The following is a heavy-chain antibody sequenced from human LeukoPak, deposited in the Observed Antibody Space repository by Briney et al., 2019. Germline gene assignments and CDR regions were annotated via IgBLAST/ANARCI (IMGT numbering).Heavy chain of an antibody. CDR3: AKDIRRYSSGYYEVYLDY. V-gene: IGHV3-9*01. Sequence: SGGSPRLSCAASGFTFDDYAMHWVRQAPGKGLEWVSGISWNSGSIGYADSVKGRFTISRDNAKNSLYLQMNSLRAEDTALYYCAKDIRRYSSGYYEVYLDYWGQGTLVTVSS. CDR1: GFTFDDYA. D-gene: IGHD3-22*01. J-gene: IGHJ4*02. CDR2: ISWNSGSI.